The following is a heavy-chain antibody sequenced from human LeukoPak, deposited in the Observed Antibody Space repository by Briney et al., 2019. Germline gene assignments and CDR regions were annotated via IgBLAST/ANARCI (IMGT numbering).Heavy chain of an antibody. D-gene: IGHD6-13*01. V-gene: IGHV1-2*02. J-gene: IGHJ5*02. CDR1: GYTFTVYY. CDR2: INPNSGGT. Sequence: ASVTVSCTASGYTFTVYYMHWVRQAPGQGLEWMGWINPNSGGTNYAQKFQGRVTMTRDTSISTAYMELSRLRSDDTAVYYCARVGYSTDWFDLWGQGTLVTVSS. CDR3: ARVGYSTDWFDL.